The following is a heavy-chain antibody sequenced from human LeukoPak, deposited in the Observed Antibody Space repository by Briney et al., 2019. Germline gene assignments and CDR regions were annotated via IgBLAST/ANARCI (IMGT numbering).Heavy chain of an antibody. Sequence: GGSLRLSCAASGFTFSSYEMNWVRQAPGKGLEWVSYISSSGSTIYYADSVKGRFTISRDNSKNTLYLQMNSLRAEDTAVYYCARDMAAVASSNWFDPWGQGTLVTVSS. CDR2: ISSSGSTI. CDR1: GFTFSSYE. J-gene: IGHJ5*02. V-gene: IGHV3-48*03. D-gene: IGHD6-19*01. CDR3: ARDMAAVASSNWFDP.